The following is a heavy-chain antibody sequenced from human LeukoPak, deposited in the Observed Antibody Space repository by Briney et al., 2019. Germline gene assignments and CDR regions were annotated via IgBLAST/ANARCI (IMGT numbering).Heavy chain of an antibody. CDR1: GFTFSSYA. J-gene: IGHJ6*02. Sequence: PGGSLRLSCAASGFTFSSYAMSWVRQAPGKGLEWVSAISGSGGSTYYADSVKGRFTISRDNSKNTLYLQMNSLRAEDTAVYYCAKDQQRLVPYYYYYYGMDVWGQGTTVTVSS. CDR2: ISGSGGST. V-gene: IGHV3-23*01. D-gene: IGHD6-13*01. CDR3: AKDQQRLVPYYYYYYGMDV.